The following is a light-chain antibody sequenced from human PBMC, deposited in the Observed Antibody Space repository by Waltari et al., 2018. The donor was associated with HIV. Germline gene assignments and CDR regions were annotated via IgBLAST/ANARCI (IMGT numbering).Light chain of an antibody. CDR1: QSVSSY. CDR3: QQRSNWPLLT. CDR2: DAS. Sequence: EIVLTQSPATLSLSLGERATLSCRASQSVSSYLAWYQQKPGQAPRLLIYDASNRATGIPARFSGSGSGPDFTLTISSLEPEDFAVYYCQQRSNWPLLTFGGGTKVEIK. J-gene: IGKJ4*01. V-gene: IGKV3-11*01.